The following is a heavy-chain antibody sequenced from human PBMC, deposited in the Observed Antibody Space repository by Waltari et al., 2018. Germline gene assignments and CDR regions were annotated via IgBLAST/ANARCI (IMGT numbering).Heavy chain of an antibody. J-gene: IGHJ3*02. V-gene: IGHV1-69*12. D-gene: IGHD3-22*01. Sequence: QVQLVQSGAEVKKPGSSVKVSCKASGGTFSSYAISWLRQAPGQGLEWMGGIIPIFGTANYARKFQGRVTITADESTSTAYMELSSLRSEDTAVYYCARDLPMGYDSRGAFDIWGQGTMVTVSS. CDR2: IIPIFGTA. CDR1: GGTFSSYA. CDR3: ARDLPMGYDSRGAFDI.